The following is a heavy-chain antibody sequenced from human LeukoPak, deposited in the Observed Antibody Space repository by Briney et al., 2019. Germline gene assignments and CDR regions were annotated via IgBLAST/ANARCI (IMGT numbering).Heavy chain of an antibody. CDR1: GFTFSSYS. V-gene: IGHV3-48*01. Sequence: GGSLRLSCAASGFTFSSYSMNWVRQAPGKGLEWVSYISSSSSTIYYADSVEGRFTISRDNAKNSLYLQMNSLRAEDTAVYYCARDSETDVLRFLEWLFGAFDIWGQGTMVTVSS. CDR2: ISSSSSTI. D-gene: IGHD3-3*01. CDR3: ARDSETDVLRFLEWLFGAFDI. J-gene: IGHJ3*02.